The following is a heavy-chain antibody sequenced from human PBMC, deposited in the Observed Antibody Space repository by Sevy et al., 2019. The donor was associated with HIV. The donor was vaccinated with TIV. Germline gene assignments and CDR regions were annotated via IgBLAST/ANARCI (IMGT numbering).Heavy chain of an antibody. V-gene: IGHV3-74*01. Sequence: GGSLRLSCAASGFTVNSNYMTWVRQAPGKGLVWVSRINSDGSGTSYAYSVKGRFTISRDNAKNTLYLQMNNLRVEDTAVYYCARDPRPDYGGNADYWGQGTLVTVSS. D-gene: IGHD4-17*01. CDR3: ARDPRPDYGGNADY. CDR1: GFTVNSNY. CDR2: INSDGSGT. J-gene: IGHJ4*02.